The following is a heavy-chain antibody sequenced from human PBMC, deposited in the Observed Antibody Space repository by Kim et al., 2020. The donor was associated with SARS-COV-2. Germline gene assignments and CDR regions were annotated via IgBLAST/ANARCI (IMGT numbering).Heavy chain of an antibody. CDR3: ARAQGYVDWLLPSSFDY. Sequence: VKGRFTISRANAKNSLYLQMSSLRAEDTAVYYCARAQGYVDWLLPSSFDYWGQGTLVTVSS. V-gene: IGHV3-21*01. J-gene: IGHJ4*02. D-gene: IGHD3-9*01.